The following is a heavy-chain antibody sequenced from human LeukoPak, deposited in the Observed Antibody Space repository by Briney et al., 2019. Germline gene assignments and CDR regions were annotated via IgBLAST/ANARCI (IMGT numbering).Heavy chain of an antibody. CDR2: INANTGGT. Sequence: ASVKVSCKAFGYTFTSNYMHWVRQAPGQGLEWMGWINANTGGTKYAQKFQGRVTMTRDTSIGTAYMELSRLRSDDTAVYYCARGEGVNYRYSGFGYFNAVDYWGQGTLVTVSS. J-gene: IGHJ4*02. V-gene: IGHV1-2*02. D-gene: IGHD3-16*02. CDR3: ARGEGVNYRYSGFGYFNAVDY. CDR1: GYTFTSNY.